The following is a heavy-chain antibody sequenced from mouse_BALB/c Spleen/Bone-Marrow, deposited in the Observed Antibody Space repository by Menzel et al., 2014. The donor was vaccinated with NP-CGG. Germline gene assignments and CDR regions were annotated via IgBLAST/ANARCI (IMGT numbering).Heavy chain of an antibody. CDR2: ILPGRGST. CDR3: ARGAYYGNFCDY. D-gene: IGHD2-10*01. J-gene: IGHJ2*01. CDR1: GYTFSSYW. V-gene: IGHV1-9*01. Sequence: QVHVKQSGAELMKPGASVKISCKATGYTFSSYWIERVKQRPGHGLEWIGEILPGRGSTNYNEKFKGKATFTADTSSNTEYMQLRRLTSEDPDVYCCARGAYYGNFCDYCGEGTPLTDSS.